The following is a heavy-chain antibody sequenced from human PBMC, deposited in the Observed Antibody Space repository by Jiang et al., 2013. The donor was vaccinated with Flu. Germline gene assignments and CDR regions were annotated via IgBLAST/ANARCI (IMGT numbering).Heavy chain of an antibody. CDR1: GFSVSSNY. D-gene: IGHD1-26*01. CDR3: ARDSGSSSGAFDI. Sequence: VQLLESGGGLVQPGGSLRLSCAASGFSVSSNYMSWVRQAPGKGLEWVSVLHSGGSTYYADSVKGRFTISRDSSKNTLYLQMNSLRAEDTAVYYCARDSGSSSGAFDIWGQGTKVTVSS. J-gene: IGHJ3*02. V-gene: IGHV3-66*01. CDR2: LHSGGST.